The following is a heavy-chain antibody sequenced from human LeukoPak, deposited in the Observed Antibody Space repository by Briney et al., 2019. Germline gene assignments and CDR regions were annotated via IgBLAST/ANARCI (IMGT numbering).Heavy chain of an antibody. V-gene: IGHV4-4*07. CDR3: ARISSAKQNWFDH. D-gene: IGHD2-2*01. Sequence: SETLSLTCTVSGGSLSSYYWIWLGQPAGKGLEWIGRIYTSGSNNYNPSLKSRVTMSVDTSKNQFSLKLSSVTAEDTAVYYCARISSAKQNWFDHWGQGTLVTVSS. CDR1: GGSLSSYY. J-gene: IGHJ5*02. CDR2: IYTSGSN.